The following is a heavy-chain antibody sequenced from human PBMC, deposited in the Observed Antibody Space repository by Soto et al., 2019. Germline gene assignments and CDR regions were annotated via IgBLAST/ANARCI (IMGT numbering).Heavy chain of an antibody. D-gene: IGHD3-3*01. J-gene: IGHJ4*02. CDR2: INAGNGNT. CDR1: GYTFTSYA. Sequence: ASVKVSCKASGYTFTSYAMHWVRQPPGQRLEWMGWINAGNGNTKYSQKFQGRVTITRDTSASTAYMELSSLRSEDTALYYCARGPSMGSWCGYFDYWGQGTLVTVSS. V-gene: IGHV1-3*01. CDR3: ARGPSMGSWCGYFDY.